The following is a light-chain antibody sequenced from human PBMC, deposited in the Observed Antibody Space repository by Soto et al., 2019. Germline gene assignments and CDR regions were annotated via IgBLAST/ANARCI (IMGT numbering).Light chain of an antibody. CDR2: KAS. J-gene: IGKJ1*01. CDR3: QQYNSYPWT. Sequence: DIQRTQSPSSLSASVGDRVTITCRASQSISSWLAWYQQKPGKAPKLLIYKASSLESGVPSRFSGSGSGTEFTRTISSLQPDDFATYSSQQYNSYPWTFGQGTKVDIK. V-gene: IGKV1-5*03. CDR1: QSISSW.